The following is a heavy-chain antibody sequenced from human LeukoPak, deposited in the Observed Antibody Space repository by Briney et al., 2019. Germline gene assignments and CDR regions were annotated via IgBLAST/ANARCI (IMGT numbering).Heavy chain of an antibody. V-gene: IGHV4-4*07. J-gene: IGHJ4*02. D-gene: IGHD1-26*01. CDR3: ARTHPAYCIYFDY. CDR2: IYTSGST. CDR1: GGSISSYY. Sequence: PSETLSLTCTVSGGSISSYYWSWIRQPAGKGLEWIGRIYTSGSTNYNLSLKSPVTMSVDTSKIQFSLKLSSVTAADAAVYYCARTHPAYCIYFDYWGQGTLVTVSS.